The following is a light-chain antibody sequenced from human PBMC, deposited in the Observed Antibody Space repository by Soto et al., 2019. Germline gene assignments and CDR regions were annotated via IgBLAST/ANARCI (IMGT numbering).Light chain of an antibody. J-gene: IGKJ5*01. CDR2: GAS. Sequence: EIVMTQPPATLSVSPGERATLSCRASQSVSSNLAWYQQKPGQAPRLLIYGASSRATGIPDRFSGSGSGTDFTLTISRLEPEDFAVYYCQQYGSSPHFGQGTLPEIK. V-gene: IGKV3-20*01. CDR3: QQYGSSPH. CDR1: QSVSSN.